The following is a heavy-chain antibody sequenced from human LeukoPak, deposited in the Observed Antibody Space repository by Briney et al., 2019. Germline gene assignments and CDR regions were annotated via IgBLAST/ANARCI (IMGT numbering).Heavy chain of an antibody. CDR2: IYYSGST. J-gene: IGHJ6*02. CDR1: GGSISSYY. D-gene: IGHD3-3*01. V-gene: IGHV4-59*08. Sequence: SETLSLTCTVSGGSISSYYWSWIRQPPGKGLEWIGYIYYSGSTNYNPSLKSRVTISVDTSKNQFSLKLSSVTAADTAVYYCARSAYYDFWSGYLEYGMDVWGQGTTVTVSS. CDR3: ARSAYYDFWSGYLEYGMDV.